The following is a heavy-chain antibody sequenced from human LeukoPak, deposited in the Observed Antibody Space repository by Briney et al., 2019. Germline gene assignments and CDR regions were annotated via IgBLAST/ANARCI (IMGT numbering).Heavy chain of an antibody. CDR1: GFTFRNHA. J-gene: IGHJ4*02. V-gene: IGHV3-30-3*01. CDR3: ARDQFVYYDFWSGIDH. CDR2: VSYDRSNK. Sequence: PGRSLRLSCVASGFTFRNHAMHWVRQAPGKGLEWVAVVSYDRSNKYYADSVKGRFTIFRDNFKNTLYPQMNSLRAEDTAVYYCARDQFVYYDFWSGIDHWGQGTLVTVSS. D-gene: IGHD3-3*01.